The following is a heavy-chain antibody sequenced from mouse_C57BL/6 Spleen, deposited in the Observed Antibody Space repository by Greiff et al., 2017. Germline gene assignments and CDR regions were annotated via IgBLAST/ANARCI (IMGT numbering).Heavy chain of an antibody. Sequence: QVQLQQSGAELVKPGASVKISCKASGYAFSSYWMNWVKQRPGKGLEWIGQIYPGDGDTNYNGKFKGKATLTADKSSSTAYMQLSSLTSEDSAVYFCAREGFITKGSTTVFITTGVEGNAMDYWGQGTSVTVSS. J-gene: IGHJ4*01. CDR2: IYPGDGDT. CDR3: AREGFITKGSTTVFITTGVEGNAMDY. D-gene: IGHD1-1*01. V-gene: IGHV1-80*01. CDR1: GYAFSSYW.